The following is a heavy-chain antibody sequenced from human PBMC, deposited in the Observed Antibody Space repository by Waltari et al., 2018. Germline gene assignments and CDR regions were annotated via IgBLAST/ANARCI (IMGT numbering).Heavy chain of an antibody. V-gene: IGHV3-33*06. D-gene: IGHD3-9*01. Sequence: QVQLVESGGDVVQPGASLRLCCAGSGVTVSKYFMQWVRQAPGKGLEWVEVKWHDESRELYADSGKGRFTISRDNSENTLYLQMDSLKVEDTAVYYCAKVGLAMGGGEYFDYWGQGAPVTVSS. J-gene: IGHJ4*02. CDR2: KWHDESRE. CDR1: GVTVSKYF. CDR3: AKVGLAMGGGEYFDY.